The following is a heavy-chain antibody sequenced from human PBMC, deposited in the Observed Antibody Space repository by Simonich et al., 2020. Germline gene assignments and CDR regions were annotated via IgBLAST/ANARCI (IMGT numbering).Heavy chain of an antibody. CDR1: GYTFTGYY. CDR2: NKPDSGGT. Sequence: QVQLVQSGAEVKKPGASVKVSCKASGYTFTGYYLHGVRQAPGEGLGGMGWNKPDSGGTNYAQKFQGRVTMTRDSSSSTAYMELGRLRSDDTAVYYCARVRFEAFDIWGQGTMVTVSS. CDR3: ARVRFEAFDI. V-gene: IGHV1-2*02. J-gene: IGHJ3*02.